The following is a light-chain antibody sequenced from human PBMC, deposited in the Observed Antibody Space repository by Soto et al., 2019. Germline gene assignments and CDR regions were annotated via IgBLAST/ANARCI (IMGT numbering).Light chain of an antibody. J-gene: IGLJ2*01. Sequence: QSVLTQSPSASASQGASVKLTCTLSSGHSSYAIAWHQQQPEKGPRYLMKLNSDGSHSKGDGIPDRFSGSSSRAERYLTISSLQSEDEADYYCQTWGTGTVVFGGGTKLTVL. CDR2: LNSDGSH. V-gene: IGLV4-69*01. CDR3: QTWGTGTVV. CDR1: SGHSSYA.